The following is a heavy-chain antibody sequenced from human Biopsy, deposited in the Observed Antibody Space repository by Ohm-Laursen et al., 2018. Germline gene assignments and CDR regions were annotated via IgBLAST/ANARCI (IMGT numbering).Heavy chain of an antibody. CDR3: AKDRYNYTPIGGFSMDV. CDR2: IFYDGSNT. D-gene: IGHD5-18*01. Sequence: SLRLSCAASGFTFSDYALQWVRQAPGKGLEWVAFIFYDGSNTYYADSVKGRFTISRDNSRDTLYLQMSSLRAEDTAVYYCAKDRYNYTPIGGFSMDVWGQGTTVTVSS. J-gene: IGHJ6*02. CDR1: GFTFSDYA. V-gene: IGHV3-30*18.